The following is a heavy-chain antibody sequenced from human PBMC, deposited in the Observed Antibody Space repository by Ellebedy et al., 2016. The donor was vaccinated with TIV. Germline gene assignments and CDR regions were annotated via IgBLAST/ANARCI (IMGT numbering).Heavy chain of an antibody. CDR1: GYTFTGYY. Sequence: AASVKVSCKASGYTFTGYYMHWARQAPGQGLEWMGWISAYNGNTNYAQKLQGRVTMTTDTSTSTAYMELRSLRSDDTAVYYCARDRYALPPEAYDNWGQGTLVTVSS. CDR3: ARDRYALPPEAYDN. D-gene: IGHD1-1*01. CDR2: ISAYNGNT. J-gene: IGHJ4*02. V-gene: IGHV1-18*04.